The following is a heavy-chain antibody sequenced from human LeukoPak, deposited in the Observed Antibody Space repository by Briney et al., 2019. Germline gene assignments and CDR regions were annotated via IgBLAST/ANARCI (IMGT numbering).Heavy chain of an antibody. CDR3: ARDPTYCSGGSCYSNTPNWFDP. CDR1: GYTFSNYG. J-gene: IGHJ5*02. D-gene: IGHD2-15*01. CDR2: IIPIFGTA. Sequence: ASVTVSFKASGYTFSNYGISWVRQAPGQGLEWMGGIIPIFGTANYAQKFQGRVTITADESTSTAYMELSSLRSEDTAVYYCARDPTYCSGGSCYSNTPNWFDPWGQGTLVTVSS. V-gene: IGHV1-69*13.